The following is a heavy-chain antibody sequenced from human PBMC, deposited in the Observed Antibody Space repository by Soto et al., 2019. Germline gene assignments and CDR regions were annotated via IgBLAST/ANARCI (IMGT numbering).Heavy chain of an antibody. CDR2: INAGNGNT. Sequence: ASVKVSCKASGYTFTSYAMHWVRQAPGQRLEWMGGINAGNGNTKYSQKFQGRVTITRDTSASTAYMELSSLRSEDTAVYYCARDPGYSYGYNWGQGTLVTVSS. CDR3: ARDPGYSYGYN. V-gene: IGHV1-3*01. J-gene: IGHJ4*02. D-gene: IGHD5-18*01. CDR1: GYTFTSYA.